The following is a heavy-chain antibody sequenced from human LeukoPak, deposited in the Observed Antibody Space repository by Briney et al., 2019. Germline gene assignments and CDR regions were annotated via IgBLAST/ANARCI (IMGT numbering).Heavy chain of an antibody. D-gene: IGHD3-22*01. J-gene: IGHJ4*02. Sequence: KPSETLSLTCTVSGGSISSYYWNWIRQPPGKGPEWIGYIYYSGSTNYNPSLKSRVTISVDTSKNQFSLKLSSVTAADTAVYYCARGADSSGYYSIFYFDYWGQGTLVTVSS. CDR3: ARGADSSGYYSIFYFDY. CDR1: GGSISSYY. CDR2: IYYSGST. V-gene: IGHV4-59*01.